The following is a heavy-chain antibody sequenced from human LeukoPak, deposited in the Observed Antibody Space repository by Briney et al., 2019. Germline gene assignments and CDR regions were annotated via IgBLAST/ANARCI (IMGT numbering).Heavy chain of an antibody. J-gene: IGHJ4*02. D-gene: IGHD3-3*01. CDR3: ARWSSGYYTASGFDY. CDR2: ISAYNGNT. V-gene: IGHV1-18*01. Sequence: ASVKVSCKASGYTFTSYGISWVRQAPGQGLEWMGWISAYNGNTNYAQKLQGRVTMTTDTSTSTAYMELRSLRSDDTAVYYCARWSSGYYTASGFDYWGQGTLATVSS. CDR1: GYTFTSYG.